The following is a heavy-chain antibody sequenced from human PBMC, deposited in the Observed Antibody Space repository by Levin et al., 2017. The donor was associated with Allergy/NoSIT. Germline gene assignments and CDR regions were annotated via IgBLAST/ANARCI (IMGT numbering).Heavy chain of an antibody. J-gene: IGHJ4*02. CDR1: GFTFSNYA. CDR2: VSYDGSNK. Sequence: PGGSLRLSCAASGFTFSNYAMHWVRQAPGKGLEWVAVVSYDGSNKYYADSVKGRFTISRDNSKNTLYLQMDSLSAEDTAVYYCARDLPYYDSSGYPGGYWGQGTLVTVSS. V-gene: IGHV3-30-3*01. CDR3: ARDLPYYDSSGYPGGY. D-gene: IGHD3-22*01.